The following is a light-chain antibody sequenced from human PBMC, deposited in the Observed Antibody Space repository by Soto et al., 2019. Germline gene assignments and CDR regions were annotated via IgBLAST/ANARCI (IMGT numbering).Light chain of an antibody. J-gene: IGKJ1*01. CDR3: QQYNSYSPEWT. Sequence: DIQMTQSPSTLSASVGDRVTITCRASQSISSWLAWYQQKPGKAPKLLIYKASSLGSGVPSRFSGSGSGTEFTLTISSLQPDDFATYYCQQYNSYSPEWTFGQGTKVEIK. CDR2: KAS. CDR1: QSISSW. V-gene: IGKV1-5*03.